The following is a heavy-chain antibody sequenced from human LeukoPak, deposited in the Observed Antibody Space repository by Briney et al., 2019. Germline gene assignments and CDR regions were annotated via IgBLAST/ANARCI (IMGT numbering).Heavy chain of an antibody. D-gene: IGHD1-26*01. Sequence: SETLSLTCTVPGGSISSGSYYWSWIRQPAGKGLEWIGRIYTSGSTNYNPSLKSRVTISVDTSKNLFSLKLSSVTAADTAVYYCARVRVGATTTFDYWGQGTLVTVSS. J-gene: IGHJ4*02. CDR1: GGSISSGSYY. CDR2: IYTSGST. CDR3: ARVRVGATTTFDY. V-gene: IGHV4-61*02.